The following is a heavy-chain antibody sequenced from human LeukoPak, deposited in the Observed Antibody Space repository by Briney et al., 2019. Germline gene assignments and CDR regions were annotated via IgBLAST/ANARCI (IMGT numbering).Heavy chain of an antibody. J-gene: IGHJ5*02. CDR1: GGSISSYY. V-gene: IGHV4-59*01. CDR2: IYYSGST. Sequence: SETLSLTCTVSGGSISSYYWSWIRQPPGKGLEWIGYIYYSGSTNYNPSLKSRVTISVDTSMTQFSLKPSSVTAADTAVYYCAREFAHNWFDPWGQGTLVTVSS. CDR3: AREFAHNWFDP.